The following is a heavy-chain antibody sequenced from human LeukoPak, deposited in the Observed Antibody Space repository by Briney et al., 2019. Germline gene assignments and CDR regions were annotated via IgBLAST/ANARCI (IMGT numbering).Heavy chain of an antibody. CDR1: GFTFSSYS. D-gene: IGHD3-10*01. CDR3: AREKAGGGFDP. CDR2: ISSSSSYI. Sequence: GGSLRLSCAASGFTFSSYSMNWVRQAPGKGLEWVSSISSSSSYIYYADSVKGRFTISRDNAKNSLYLQMNSLRAEDTAVYYCAREKAGGGFDPWAREPWSPSPQ. V-gene: IGHV3-21*01. J-gene: IGHJ5*02.